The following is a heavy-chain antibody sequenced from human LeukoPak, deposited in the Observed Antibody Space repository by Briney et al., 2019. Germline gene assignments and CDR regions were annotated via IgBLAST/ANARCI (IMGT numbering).Heavy chain of an antibody. CDR3: ARTHWYDSSGYYGFPPPYFDY. V-gene: IGHV4-31*03. CDR1: GGPISSGGYY. CDR2: IYYSRSI. Sequence: SQTLSLTCTVSGGPISSGGYYWSWIRQHPGKGLERIGYIYYSRSIYYNPPLKSRVTISVNTSKNQFSLELTSVTAADTAVYYCARTHWYDSSGYYGFPPPYFDYWGQGTLVTVSS. D-gene: IGHD3-22*01. J-gene: IGHJ4*02.